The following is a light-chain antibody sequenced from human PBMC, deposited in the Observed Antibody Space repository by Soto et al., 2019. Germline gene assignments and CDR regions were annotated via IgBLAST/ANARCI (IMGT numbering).Light chain of an antibody. V-gene: IGKV3-20*01. CDR2: GAS. CDR1: QSVSSSY. J-gene: IGKJ4*01. CDR3: QQFLT. Sequence: EIVLTQSPGTLSLSPGERATLSCRASQSVSSSYLAWYQQKPGQAPRLLIYGASSRATGIPDRFSGSGSGTDFTLTISRLEPEDFAVYYCQQFLTFVGGTKVEIK.